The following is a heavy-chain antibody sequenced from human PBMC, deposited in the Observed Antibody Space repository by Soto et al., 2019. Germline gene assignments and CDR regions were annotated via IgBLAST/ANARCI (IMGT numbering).Heavy chain of an antibody. CDR2: INNNSGCT. D-gene: IGHD3-22*01. CDR3: ARVSNYDDSSCSSEYYFDY. Sequence: ASVKVSCTASGYTFTGYYMHCVRQAPGQGLKWIRWINNNSGCTNYAQKFQGWVTMTRDTYISTAYMELSRLRSDDTAVYYCARVSNYDDSSCSSEYYFDYWGQGTLVTVS. CDR1: GYTFTGYY. V-gene: IGHV1-2*04. J-gene: IGHJ4*02.